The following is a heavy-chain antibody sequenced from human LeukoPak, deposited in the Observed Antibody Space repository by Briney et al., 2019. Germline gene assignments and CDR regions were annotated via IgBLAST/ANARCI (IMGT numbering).Heavy chain of an antibody. J-gene: IGHJ5*02. V-gene: IGHV1-18*01. CDR1: GYTFTSYG. CDR2: ISAYNGNT. Sequence: GASVKVSCKASGYTFTSYGISWVRQPPGQGLEWMGWISAYNGNTNYAQKLQGRVTMTTDTSTSTAYMELRSLRSDDTAVYYCARDLFRLGIGNWFDPWGQGTLVTVSS. D-gene: IGHD7-27*01. CDR3: ARDLFRLGIGNWFDP.